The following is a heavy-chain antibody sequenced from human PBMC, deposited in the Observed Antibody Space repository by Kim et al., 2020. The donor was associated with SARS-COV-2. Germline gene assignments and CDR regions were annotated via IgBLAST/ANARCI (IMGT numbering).Heavy chain of an antibody. V-gene: IGHV1-18*01. J-gene: IGHJ4*02. CDR2: ISAYNGNT. D-gene: IGHD3-9*01. Sequence: ASVKVSCKASGYTFTSYGISWVRQAPGQGLEWMGWISAYNGNTNYAQKLQGRVTMTTDTSTSTAYMELRSLRSDDTAVYDCARADYDILTGYVPAGYWGQGTLVTVSS. CDR3: ARADYDILTGYVPAGY. CDR1: GYTFTSYG.